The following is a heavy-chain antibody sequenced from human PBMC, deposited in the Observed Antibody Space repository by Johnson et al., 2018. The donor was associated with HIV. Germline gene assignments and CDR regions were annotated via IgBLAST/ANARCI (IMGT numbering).Heavy chain of an antibody. V-gene: IGHV3-11*04. D-gene: IGHD3-16*01. CDR3: AKRAQLGTAWYVNAFDI. CDR2: ISSGGGSV. Sequence: VQLVESGGVVVQPGGSLRLSCVGSSNYKSWVRQAPGKGLEWVSYISSGGGSVHYAESVKGRFIISRDNAKNSLFVEMNSLRAEDTAVYYCAKRAQLGTAWYVNAFDIWGQGTTVTVSS. J-gene: IGHJ3*02. CDR1: SSNY.